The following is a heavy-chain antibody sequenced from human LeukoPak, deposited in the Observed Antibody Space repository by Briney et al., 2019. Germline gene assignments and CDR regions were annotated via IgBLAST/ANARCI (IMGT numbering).Heavy chain of an antibody. CDR2: ISTSGST. J-gene: IGHJ4*02. Sequence: PSETLSLTCTVSGGSISSYYWSWIRQPAGKGLESIGHISTSGSTNYNPSLKSRVTMSVDTSKNQFSLKLSSVTAANTAVYYCARVRYSDSSVLTRKRSYYFDYWGQGALVTVSS. V-gene: IGHV4-4*07. CDR3: ARVRYSDSSVLTRKRSYYFDY. CDR1: GGSISSYY. D-gene: IGHD3-22*01.